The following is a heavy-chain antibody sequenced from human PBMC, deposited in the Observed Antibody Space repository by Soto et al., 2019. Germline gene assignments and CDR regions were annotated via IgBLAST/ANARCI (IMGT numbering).Heavy chain of an antibody. CDR3: ARGRGGSGSRPRRVDF. CDR2: ISGGGDTT. V-gene: IGHV3-23*01. D-gene: IGHD3-10*01. Sequence: EVQLLESGGGVVQPGGSLRLSCAASGVTFNNYAMTWVLQAPGKGLDWVSAISGGGDTTSYADSVKGRFTVSRDGSKNTPYLQMSSLRPEDTALYYCARGRGGSGSRPRRVDFCGQGTLVSVSS. J-gene: IGHJ4*02. CDR1: GVTFNNYA.